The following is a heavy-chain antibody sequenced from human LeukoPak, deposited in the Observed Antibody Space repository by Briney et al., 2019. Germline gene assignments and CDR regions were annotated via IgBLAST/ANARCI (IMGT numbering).Heavy chain of an antibody. V-gene: IGHV4-38-2*02. J-gene: IGHJ4*02. Sequence: PSDTLSPTCSVSGASISGYYWSWSRQPPGKGLEWIGSIYHSGSTYHNPSLKSRVTISIDMSQNQFSLKLSSVTAADTAVYYCARGQWLVQQTDHWGQGTRDTVSS. CDR1: GASISGYY. CDR2: IYHSGST. CDR3: ARGQWLVQQTDH. D-gene: IGHD6-19*01.